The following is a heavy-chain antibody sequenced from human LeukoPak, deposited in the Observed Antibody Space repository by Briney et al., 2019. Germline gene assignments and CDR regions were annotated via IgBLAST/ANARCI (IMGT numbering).Heavy chain of an antibody. CDR3: ARAKSIITEVRGAVPGRFDF. V-gene: IGHV4-38-2*01. J-gene: IGHJ4*02. Sequence: SETLSLTCAVSDYSISSGYYWGWIRQSPGKGLEWIGSAYHNGRTYYSPSLKSRVTISVDTSKNQVSLKLSSVTAADTAVYYCARAKSIITEVRGAVPGRFDFWGQGTLVTVSS. CDR2: AYHNGRT. D-gene: IGHD3-10*01. CDR1: DYSISSGYY.